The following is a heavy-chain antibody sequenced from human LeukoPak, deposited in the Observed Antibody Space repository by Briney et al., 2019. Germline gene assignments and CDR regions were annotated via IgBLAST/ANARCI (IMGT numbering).Heavy chain of an antibody. CDR1: GYTFTGYY. Sequence: ASVKVSCKASGYTFTGYYMHWVRQAPGQGLEWMGWINTNTGNPTYAQGFTGRFVFSLDTSVSTAYLQISSLKAEDTAVYYCARALRMTTVTTSGYWGQGTLVTVSS. J-gene: IGHJ4*02. CDR3: ARALRMTTVTTSGY. CDR2: INTNTGNP. D-gene: IGHD4-17*01. V-gene: IGHV7-4-1*02.